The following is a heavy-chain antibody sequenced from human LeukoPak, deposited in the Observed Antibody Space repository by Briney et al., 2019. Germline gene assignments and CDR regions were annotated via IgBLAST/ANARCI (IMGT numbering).Heavy chain of an antibody. CDR2: IYYSGST. CDR1: GGSISSSSYY. J-gene: IGHJ4*02. CDR3: ARLAHGDYVRLGYYYFDY. D-gene: IGHD4-17*01. Sequence: PSETLSLTCTVSGGSISSSSYYWGWIRQPPGKGLEWIESIYYSGSTYYNPSLKSRVTISVDTSKNQFSLKLSSVTAADTAVYYCARLAHGDYVRLGYYYFDYWGQGTLVTVSS. V-gene: IGHV4-39*01.